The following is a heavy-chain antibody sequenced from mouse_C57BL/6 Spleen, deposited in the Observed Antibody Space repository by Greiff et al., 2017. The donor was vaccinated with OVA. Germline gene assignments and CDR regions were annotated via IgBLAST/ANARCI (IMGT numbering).Heavy chain of an antibody. Sequence: QVQLQQPGAELVKPGASVKLSCKASGYTFTSYWMHWVKQRPGQGLEWIGMIHPNSGSTNYNEKFKSKATLTVDKSSSTAYMQLSSLTSEDSAVYYCARWLPYYAMDDWGQGTSVTVSS. V-gene: IGHV1-64*01. CDR3: ARWLPYYAMDD. CDR1: GYTFTSYW. D-gene: IGHD2-2*01. J-gene: IGHJ4*01. CDR2: IHPNSGST.